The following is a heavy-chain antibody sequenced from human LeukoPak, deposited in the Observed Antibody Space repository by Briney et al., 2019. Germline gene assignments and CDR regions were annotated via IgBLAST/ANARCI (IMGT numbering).Heavy chain of an antibody. CDR2: INHSGST. CDR1: GFTFSSYS. Sequence: GSLRLSCAASGFTFSSYSMNWIRQPPGKGLEWIGEINHSGSTNYNPSLKSRVTISVDTSKNQFSLKLSSVTAADTAVYYCAMVAYCGGDCYSGRYYGMDVWGQGTTVTVSS. CDR3: AMVAYCGGDCYSGRYYGMDV. V-gene: IGHV4-34*08. D-gene: IGHD2-21*02. J-gene: IGHJ6*02.